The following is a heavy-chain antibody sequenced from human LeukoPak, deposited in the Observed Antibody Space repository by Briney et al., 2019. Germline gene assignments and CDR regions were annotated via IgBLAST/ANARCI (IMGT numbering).Heavy chain of an antibody. CDR2: IYYSGST. CDR1: GGSISSGDYY. J-gene: IGHJ4*02. D-gene: IGHD5-12*01. V-gene: IGHV4-30-4*01. CDR3: ARTDIVANNIDY. Sequence: PSQTLSLTCTGSGGSISSGDYYWSWIRQPPGKGLEWIGYIYYSGSTYYNPSLKSRVTISVDTSKNQFSLKLSSVTAADTAVYYCARTDIVANNIDYWGQGTLVTVSS.